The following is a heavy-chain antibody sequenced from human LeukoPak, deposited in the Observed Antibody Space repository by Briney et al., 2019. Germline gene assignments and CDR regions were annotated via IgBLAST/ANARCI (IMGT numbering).Heavy chain of an antibody. V-gene: IGHV3-21*01. D-gene: IGHD4-17*01. Sequence: PGGSLRLSCAASGFTFSSYSMNWVRQAPGKGLEWVSSISSSSSYIYYADSVKGRFTISRDNAKNSLYLQMNSLRAEDTAVYYCARPHGDYALYEAHWGQGTLVTVSS. CDR1: GFTFSSYS. CDR3: ARPHGDYALYEAH. J-gene: IGHJ4*02. CDR2: ISSSSSYI.